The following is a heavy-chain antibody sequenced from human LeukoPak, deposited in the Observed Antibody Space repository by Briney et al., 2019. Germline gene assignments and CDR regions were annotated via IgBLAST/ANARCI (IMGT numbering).Heavy chain of an antibody. CDR2: IKQDGSET. J-gene: IGHJ6*02. V-gene: IGHV3-7*01. CDR1: EFNFSSYW. CDR3: TRDGMEV. Sequence: GGSLRLSCAASEFNFSSYWMIWVRQAPGKGLEWVANIKQDGSETYYVDSVKGRFTISRDNAKNSLYLQMNSLRAVDTAVYFCTRDGMEVWGQGTTVIVSS.